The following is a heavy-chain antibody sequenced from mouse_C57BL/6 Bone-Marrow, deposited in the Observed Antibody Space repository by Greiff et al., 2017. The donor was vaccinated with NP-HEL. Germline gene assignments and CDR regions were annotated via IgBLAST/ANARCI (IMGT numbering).Heavy chain of an antibody. CDR2: INPYNGGT. D-gene: IGHD2-3*01. V-gene: IGHV1-19*01. CDR1: GYTFTDYY. CDR3: ARKGGGYSSAWFAY. J-gene: IGHJ3*01. Sequence: EVKLVESGPVLVKPGASVKMSCKASGYTFTDYYMNWVKQSHGKSLEWIGVINPYNGGTSYNQKFKGKATLTVDKSSSTAYMELNSLTSEDSAVYYCARKGGGYSSAWFAYWGQGTLVTVSA.